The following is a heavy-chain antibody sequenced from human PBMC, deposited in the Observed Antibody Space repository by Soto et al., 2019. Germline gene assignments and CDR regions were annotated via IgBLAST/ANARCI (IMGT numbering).Heavy chain of an antibody. CDR3: ARGGEVGVAGSAAFDM. J-gene: IGHJ3*02. Sequence: QVQLVQSGAEVKKPGASVKISCTASGYTVTTHYMHWVRQAPGRGLEWMGAINPGSGVAKYTQTFQARVTMTRDTSTNTVYMEMSALRSEDTAVFYCARGGEVGVAGSAAFDMWGQGTMVTVSS. V-gene: IGHV1-46*01. CDR2: INPGSGVA. CDR1: GYTVTTHY. D-gene: IGHD3-3*01.